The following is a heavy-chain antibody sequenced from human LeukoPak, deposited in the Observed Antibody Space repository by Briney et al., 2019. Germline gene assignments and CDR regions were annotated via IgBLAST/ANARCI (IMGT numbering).Heavy chain of an antibody. CDR3: ARDQWTNYYYYGMDV. V-gene: IGHV4-59*01. CDR2: IYYSGST. J-gene: IGHJ6*02. D-gene: IGHD3/OR15-3a*01. CDR1: GGSISSYY. Sequence: SETLSLTCTVSGGSISSYYWSWIRQPPGKGLEWIGYIYYSGSTNYNPSLKSRVTISVDTPNNQFSLKLSSVTAADTAVYYCARDQWTNYYYYGMDVWGQGTTVTVSS.